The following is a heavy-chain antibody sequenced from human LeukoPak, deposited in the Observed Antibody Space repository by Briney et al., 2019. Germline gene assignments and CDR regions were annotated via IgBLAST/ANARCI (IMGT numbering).Heavy chain of an antibody. D-gene: IGHD2-2*01. CDR2: ISGSGGST. Sequence: GGSLRLSCAASGFTFSSYAMSWVRQAPGKGLEWVSAISGSGGSTYYADCVKGRFTISRDNSKNTLYLQMNSLRAEDTAVYYCAKDPNRVPVNPFDYWGQGTLVTVSS. CDR3: AKDPNRVPVNPFDY. J-gene: IGHJ4*02. V-gene: IGHV3-23*01. CDR1: GFTFSSYA.